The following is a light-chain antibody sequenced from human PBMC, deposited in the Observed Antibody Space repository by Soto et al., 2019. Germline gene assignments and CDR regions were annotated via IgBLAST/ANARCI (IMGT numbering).Light chain of an antibody. Sequence: DIVMTQSPLSLPVTPGEPASISCRSSQSLLHSNGYSFLDWYLQKPGQSPQLLIYLGSNRASGVPDRFSGSGLGTDFTLIISRVEAEDVGVYYCMQALQTPPTFGQGTKVEIK. V-gene: IGKV2-28*01. CDR1: QSLLHSNGYSF. CDR3: MQALQTPPT. J-gene: IGKJ1*01. CDR2: LGS.